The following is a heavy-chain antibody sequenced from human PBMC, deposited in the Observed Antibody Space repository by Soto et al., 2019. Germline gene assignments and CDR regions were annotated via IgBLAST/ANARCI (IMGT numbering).Heavy chain of an antibody. CDR1: GFSFSNYV. Sequence: EVQLVESGGALVQPGGSLRLSCVASGFSFSNYVMHWVRQVPGKGLVWVSRVSHDGAFTTYADSVKGRFTISRDNSKNTMYLQMNRLRADDTAVYYCTRELDWLVFDDWGQGTLVTGSS. J-gene: IGHJ5*02. CDR3: TRELDWLVFDD. CDR2: VSHDGAFT. D-gene: IGHD3-3*01. V-gene: IGHV3-74*01.